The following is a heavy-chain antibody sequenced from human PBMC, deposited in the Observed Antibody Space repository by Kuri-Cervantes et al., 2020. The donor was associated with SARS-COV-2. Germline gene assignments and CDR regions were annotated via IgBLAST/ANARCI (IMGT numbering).Heavy chain of an antibody. J-gene: IGHJ4*02. CDR3: ARDWAYVDPGYFDY. CDR1: GYTFTSYD. Sequence: ASVKVSCKASGYTFTSYDINWVRQATGQGLEWMGWINPNSGGTNYAQKFQGRVTMTRDTSISTAYMELSRLRSDDTAVYYCARDWAYVDPGYFDYWGQGTLVTVSS. D-gene: IGHD3-10*01. V-gene: IGHV1-2*02. CDR2: INPNSGGT.